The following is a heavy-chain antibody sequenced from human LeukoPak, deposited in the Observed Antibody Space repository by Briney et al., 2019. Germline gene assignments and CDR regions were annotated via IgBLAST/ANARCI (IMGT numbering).Heavy chain of an antibody. J-gene: IGHJ6*02. CDR1: GGTFSSYA. Sequence: GASVKVSCKASGGTFSSYAISWVRQAPGQGLEWMGGIIPIFGTANYAQKFQGRVTITADESTSTAYMELSSLRSEDTAVYYCARVLNSYSSSLSDRYYGMDVWGQGTTVTVSS. CDR2: IIPIFGTA. CDR3: ARVLNSYSSSLSDRYYGMDV. V-gene: IGHV1-69*13. D-gene: IGHD6-6*01.